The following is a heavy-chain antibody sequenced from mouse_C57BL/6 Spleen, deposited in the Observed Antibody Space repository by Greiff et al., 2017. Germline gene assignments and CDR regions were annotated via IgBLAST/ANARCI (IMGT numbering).Heavy chain of an antibody. J-gene: IGHJ2*01. CDR1: GYAFTNYL. Sequence: QVQLQQSGAELVRPGTSVKVSCKASGYAFTNYLIEWVKQRPGQGLEWIGVINPGSGGTNYNEKFKGKATLTADKSSSTAYMQLSSLTSEDSAVYFCARKRVLTGADYGGQGTTLTVSS. CDR2: INPGSGGT. D-gene: IGHD4-1*01. V-gene: IGHV1-54*01. CDR3: ARKRVLTGADY.